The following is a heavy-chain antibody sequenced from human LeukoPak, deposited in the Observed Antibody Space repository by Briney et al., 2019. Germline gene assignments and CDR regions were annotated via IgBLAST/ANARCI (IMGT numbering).Heavy chain of an antibody. CDR1: GYTFTSYG. CDR3: ASVVVPAAMNWVRYYFYYYMDV. D-gene: IGHD2-2*01. Sequence: ASVKVSCKASGYTFTSYGISWVRQAPGQGLEWMGWISAYNGNTNYAQKLLGRVTMTTDTSTSTAYMELRSLRSDDTAVYYCASVVVPAAMNWVRYYFYYYMDVWGKGTTVTVSS. CDR2: ISAYNGNT. J-gene: IGHJ6*03. V-gene: IGHV1-18*01.